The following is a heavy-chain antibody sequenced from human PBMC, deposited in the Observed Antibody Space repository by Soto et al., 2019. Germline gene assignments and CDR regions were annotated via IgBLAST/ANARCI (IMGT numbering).Heavy chain of an antibody. J-gene: IGHJ4*02. CDR2: IIPILGIA. V-gene: IGHV1-69*08. Sequence: QVQLVQSGAEVKKPGSSVKVSCKASGGTFSSYTISWVRQAPGQGLEWMGRIIPILGIANYAQKFQGRVTITADKSTSTAYMELSSLRSEDTAVYYCARDTDDYGYYHPTYWGQGTLVTVSS. CDR1: GGTFSSYT. D-gene: IGHD4-17*01. CDR3: ARDTDDYGYYHPTY.